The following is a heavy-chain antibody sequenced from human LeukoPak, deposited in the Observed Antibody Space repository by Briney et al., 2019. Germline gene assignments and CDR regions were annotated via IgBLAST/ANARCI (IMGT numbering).Heavy chain of an antibody. J-gene: IGHJ6*03. CDR2: IKQDGSEK. Sequence: PGGSLRLSCAASGFTFSSYWMSWVRQAPGKGLEWVANIKQDGSEKYYVDSVKGRFTISRDNAKNSLYLQMNSLRAEDTAVYYCARDNKDIVVVPAKYYYYYYRAVWAKGTTVTISS. CDR3: ARDNKDIVVVPAKYYYYYYRAV. V-gene: IGHV3-7*01. D-gene: IGHD2-2*01. CDR1: GFTFSSYW.